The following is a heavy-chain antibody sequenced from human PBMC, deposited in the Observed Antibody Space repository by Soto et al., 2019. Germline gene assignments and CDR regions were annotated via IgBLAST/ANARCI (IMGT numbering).Heavy chain of an antibody. CDR1: GFTFSSYA. D-gene: IGHD6-13*01. Sequence: GGSLRLSCAASGFTFSSYAMHWVRQAPGKGLEWVAVISYDGSNKYYADSVKGRFTISRDNSKNTLYLQMNSLRAEDTAVYYCAKDETAAGNVRAGWYFDLWGRGTLVTVSS. V-gene: IGHV3-30-3*01. J-gene: IGHJ2*01. CDR2: ISYDGSNK. CDR3: AKDETAAGNVRAGWYFDL.